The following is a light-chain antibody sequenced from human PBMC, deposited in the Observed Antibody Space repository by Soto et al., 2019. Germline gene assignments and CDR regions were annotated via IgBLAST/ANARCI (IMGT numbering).Light chain of an antibody. V-gene: IGLV2-8*01. J-gene: IGLJ2*01. CDR1: SSDVGGYNY. CDR3: SSYAGTNNVV. Sequence: QSALTQPPSASGSPGQSVTISCTGTSSDVGGYNYVSWYQRHPGKAPKLMIYEVSKRPSGVPDRFSGSKSGNTASLTVSGLQAEDEADYYCSSYAGTNNVVFGGGTKLTGL. CDR2: EVS.